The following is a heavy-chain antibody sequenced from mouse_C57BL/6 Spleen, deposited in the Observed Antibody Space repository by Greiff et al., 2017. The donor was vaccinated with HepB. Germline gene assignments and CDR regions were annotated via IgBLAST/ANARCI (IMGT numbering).Heavy chain of an antibody. D-gene: IGHD4-1*01. J-gene: IGHJ2*01. CDR1: GYTFTNYW. CDR3: ARTGTSYFDY. CDR2: IYPGGGYT. Sequence: QVQLQQSGAELVRPGTSVKMSCKASGYTFTNYWIGWAKQRPGHGLEWIGDIYPGGGYTNYNETFKGKATLTADKSSSTAYMQFSSLTSEDSAIYYCARTGTSYFDYWGQGTTLTVSS. V-gene: IGHV1-63*01.